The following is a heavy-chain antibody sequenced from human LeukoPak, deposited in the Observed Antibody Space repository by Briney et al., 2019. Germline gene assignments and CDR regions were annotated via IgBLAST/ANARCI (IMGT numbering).Heavy chain of an antibody. CDR3: ARGGLEPVDF. Sequence: GGSLRLSCAASGFTFSTYCMHWVRQAPGKGLVWVSRTNADGSSTSYADSVKGRFTISRDNAKNTLYLQMNSLRADDTAVYYCARGGLEPVDFWGQGTLVTVSS. J-gene: IGHJ4*02. V-gene: IGHV3-74*01. CDR1: GFTFSTYC. CDR2: TNADGSST. D-gene: IGHD1-1*01.